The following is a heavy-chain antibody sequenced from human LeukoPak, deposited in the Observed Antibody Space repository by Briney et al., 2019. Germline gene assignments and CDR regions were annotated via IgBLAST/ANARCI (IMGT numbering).Heavy chain of an antibody. Sequence: SETLSLTCTVSGGSISSSSYYWGWIRQPPGKGLEWIGSIYYSGSTYYNPSLKSRVTISVDTSKNQFSLKLSSVTAADTAVYYCARVRYRITLDAFDIWGQGTMVTVSS. D-gene: IGHD1-14*01. CDR1: GGSISSSSYY. V-gene: IGHV4-39*01. CDR2: IYYSGST. CDR3: ARVRYRITLDAFDI. J-gene: IGHJ3*02.